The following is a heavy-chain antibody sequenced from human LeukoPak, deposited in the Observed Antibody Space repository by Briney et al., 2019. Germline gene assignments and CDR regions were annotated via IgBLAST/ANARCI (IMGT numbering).Heavy chain of an antibody. D-gene: IGHD1-26*01. CDR3: AKDRDSGSYLRWFDP. Sequence: GGSLRLSCAASGFTFSSHWMHWVRQAPGKGLVWVSRIKSDGSSTNYADFVEGRFTISRDNSKNTLYLQMNSLRAEDTAVYYCAKDRDSGSYLRWFDPWGQGTLVTVSS. CDR1: GFTFSSHW. J-gene: IGHJ5*02. CDR2: IKSDGSST. V-gene: IGHV3-74*01.